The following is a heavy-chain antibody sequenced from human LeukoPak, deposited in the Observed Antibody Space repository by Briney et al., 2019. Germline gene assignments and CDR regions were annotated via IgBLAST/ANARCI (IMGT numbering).Heavy chain of an antibody. CDR2: IRSKAYGGTT. V-gene: IGHV3-49*04. D-gene: IGHD3-16*01. J-gene: IGHJ4*02. CDR1: GFTFGDYA. CDR3: TRKGGPTLVY. Sequence: GGSLRLSCTASGFTFGDYAMSWVRQAPGKGLEWVGFIRSKAYGGTTEYAASVKGRFTISRDDSKSIAYLQMNSLKTEDTAVYYCTRKGGPTLVYWGQGTLVTVSS.